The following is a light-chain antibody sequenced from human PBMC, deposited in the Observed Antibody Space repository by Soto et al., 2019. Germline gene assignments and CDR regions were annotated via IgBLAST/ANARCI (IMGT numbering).Light chain of an antibody. V-gene: IGKV3-11*01. CDR3: QQRTNWPRSFT. Sequence: EIVLTQSPATLSLSPGERATLSCRASQSVSSYLAWYQQKPGQAPRLLIYDTSKMATGIPARFSGSGSGTDCTLTISSLDPEDFAVYYCQQRTNWPRSFTFGPGTKVDIK. CDR1: QSVSSY. CDR2: DTS. J-gene: IGKJ3*01.